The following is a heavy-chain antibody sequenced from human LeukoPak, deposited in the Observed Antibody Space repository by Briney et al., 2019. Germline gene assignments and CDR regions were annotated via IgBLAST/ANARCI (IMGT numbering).Heavy chain of an antibody. CDR3: ARTAYCGGDCYPYNWFDP. V-gene: IGHV4-59*08. CDR2: IYYSGST. D-gene: IGHD2-21*02. Sequence: SETLSLTCTASGGSIRSYYWSWIRQPPGKGLEWIGYIYYSGSTNYNPSLKSRVTISVDMSKDQFALKLSSVTAADTAVYYCARTAYCGGDCYPYNWFDPWGQGTLVTVSS. J-gene: IGHJ5*02. CDR1: GGSIRSYY.